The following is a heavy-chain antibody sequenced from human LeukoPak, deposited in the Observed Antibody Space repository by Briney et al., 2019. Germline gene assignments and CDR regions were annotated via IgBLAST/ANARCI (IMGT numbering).Heavy chain of an antibody. CDR3: AKSYYDSSGYRGDFDY. J-gene: IGHJ4*02. CDR2: ISSSSSYI. CDR1: GFTFSSYS. D-gene: IGHD3-22*01. V-gene: IGHV3-21*01. Sequence: GGSLRLSCAASGFTFSSYSMNWVRQAPGKGLEWVSSISSSSSYIYYADSVKGRFTISRDDAKNSLYLQMNSLRTEDTAVYYCAKSYYDSSGYRGDFDYWGQGTLVTVSS.